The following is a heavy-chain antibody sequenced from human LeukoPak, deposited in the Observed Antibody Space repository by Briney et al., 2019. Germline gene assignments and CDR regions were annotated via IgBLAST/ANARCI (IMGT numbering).Heavy chain of an antibody. D-gene: IGHD6-6*01. J-gene: IGHJ5*02. CDR2: ISSNSSYI. CDR1: GFTFSSYR. V-gene: IGHV3-21*01. CDR3: ARGTVAGRQRAPPKEWFDP. Sequence: GGSLRLSCTTSGFTFSSYRMNWVRQAPGKGLEGVSSISSNSSYIYYADSVKGRFTISRDNAKNSLYLQMNSLRGDDTAVYYCARGTVAGRQRAPPKEWFDPWGQGTLVTVSS.